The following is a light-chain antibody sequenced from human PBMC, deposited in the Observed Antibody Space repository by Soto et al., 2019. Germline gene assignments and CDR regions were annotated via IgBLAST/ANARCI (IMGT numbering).Light chain of an antibody. V-gene: IGLV2-14*01. CDR1: SSDVGGYSY. Sequence: QSVLTQPASVSGSPGQSITISCTGTSSDVGGYSYVSWYQQHPGKAPKLMIYEVSNRPSGVSNRFSGSKSGNTASLTISGLQAEDEADYYCSSYTSSCTLYVFGTGTKVTVL. J-gene: IGLJ1*01. CDR2: EVS. CDR3: SSYTSSCTLYV.